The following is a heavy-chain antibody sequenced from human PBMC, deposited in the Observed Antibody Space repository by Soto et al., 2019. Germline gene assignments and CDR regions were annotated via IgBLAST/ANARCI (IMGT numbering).Heavy chain of an antibody. CDR1: GFTFSSYS. V-gene: IGHV3-21*01. CDR3: ARDIVAGTFDY. CDR2: ISSSSSYI. D-gene: IGHD2-21*01. J-gene: IGHJ4*02. Sequence: GALRRSCAGSGFTFSSYSMNWVRQAPGKGLEWVSSISSSSSYIYYADSVKGRFTISRDNAKNSLYLQMNSLRAEDTAVYYCARDIVAGTFDYWGQGTLVTVS.